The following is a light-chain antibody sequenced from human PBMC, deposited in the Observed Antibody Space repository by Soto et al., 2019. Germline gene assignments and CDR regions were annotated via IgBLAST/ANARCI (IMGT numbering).Light chain of an antibody. CDR3: QQYGDLPWT. V-gene: IGKV3-20*01. Sequence: ALTQSPGTLSSSPGERATLSCRASQAVSSNYLAWYQQKPGQAPRLLISGASGRATGVPDRFSGSGSGTEFTLTIDRLESGDFAVYFCQQYGDLPWTFGQGTRWIS. CDR1: QAVSSNY. J-gene: IGKJ1*01. CDR2: GAS.